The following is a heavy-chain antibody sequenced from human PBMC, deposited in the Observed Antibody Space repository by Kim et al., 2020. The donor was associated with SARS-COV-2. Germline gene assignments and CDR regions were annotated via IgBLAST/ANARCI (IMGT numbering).Heavy chain of an antibody. V-gene: IGHV3-7*01. CDR3: ARELDRPLRYFDWFSDAFDI. Sequence: GGSLRLSCAASGFTFSSYWMSWVRQAPGKGLEWVANIKQDGSEKYYVDSVKGRFTISRDNAKNSLYLQMNSLRAEDTAVYYCARELDRPLRYFDWFSDAFDIWGQGTMVTVSS. CDR1: GFTFSSYW. J-gene: IGHJ3*02. CDR2: IKQDGSEK. D-gene: IGHD3-9*01.